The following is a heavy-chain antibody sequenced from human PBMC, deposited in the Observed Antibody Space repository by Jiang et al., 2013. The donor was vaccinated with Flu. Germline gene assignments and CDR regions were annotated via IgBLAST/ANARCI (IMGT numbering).Heavy chain of an antibody. CDR3: ARVREGPSTVTRYYYYYGMDV. J-gene: IGHJ6*02. Sequence: GAEVKKPGASVKVSCKASGYTFTSYDINWVRQATGQGLEWMGWMNPNSGNTGYAQKFQGRVTMTRNTSISTAYMELSSLRSDDTAVYYCARVREGPSTVTRYYYYYGMDVWGQGTTVTVSS. CDR1: GYTFTSYD. V-gene: IGHV1-8*01. D-gene: IGHD4-17*01. CDR2: MNPNSGNT.